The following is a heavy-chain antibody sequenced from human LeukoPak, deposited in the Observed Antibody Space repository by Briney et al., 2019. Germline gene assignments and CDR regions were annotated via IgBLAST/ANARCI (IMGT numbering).Heavy chain of an antibody. D-gene: IGHD3-10*01. V-gene: IGHV3-7*01. CDR3: ARGGSFVSDY. Sequence: GGSLRLSCAASGFTFSTFWMSWVRQAPGKGLEWVANIKEDGSEKYYVDSMKGRFTVSRDNAKNSLYLQMDSLRAEDTAVYYCARGGSFVSDYWGQGTLVTVSS. CDR2: IKEDGSEK. J-gene: IGHJ4*02. CDR1: GFTFSTFW.